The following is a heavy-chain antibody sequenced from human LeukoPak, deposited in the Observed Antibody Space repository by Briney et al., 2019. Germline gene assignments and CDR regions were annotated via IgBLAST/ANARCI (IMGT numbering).Heavy chain of an antibody. V-gene: IGHV4-61*02. CDR1: GGSISSGSYY. CDR3: ASELAGIFDY. D-gene: IGHD3-10*01. Sequence: SETLSLTCTVSGGSISSGSYYWRWLRQPAGTGLEWIGRIYTSGSTNYNPSLKSRVTISVDTSKNQFSLKLSSVTAADTAVYYCASELAGIFDYWGQGTLVTVSS. J-gene: IGHJ4*02. CDR2: IYTSGST.